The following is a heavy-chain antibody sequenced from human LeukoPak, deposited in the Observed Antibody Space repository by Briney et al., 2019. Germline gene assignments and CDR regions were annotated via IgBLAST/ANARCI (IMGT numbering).Heavy chain of an antibody. CDR2: ISYDGSNK. CDR1: GFTFSSYG. CDR3: AKGPHYYDSSGRMDV. V-gene: IGHV3-30*18. Sequence: GGSLRLSCAASGFTFSSYGMHWVRQAPGKGLEWVAVISYDGSNKYYADSVKGRFTISRDNSKNTLYLQMNCLRAEDTAVYYCAKGPHYYDSSGRMDVWGQGTTVTVSS. D-gene: IGHD3-22*01. J-gene: IGHJ6*02.